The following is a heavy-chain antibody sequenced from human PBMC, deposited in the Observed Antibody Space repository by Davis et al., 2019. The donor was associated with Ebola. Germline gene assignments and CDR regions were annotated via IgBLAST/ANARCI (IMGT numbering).Heavy chain of an antibody. CDR3: ASHYSSGWYYWFDP. CDR1: GFTFSTYS. J-gene: IGHJ5*02. CDR2: ISSGSSTI. V-gene: IGHV3-48*02. Sequence: PGGSLRLSCAASGFTFSTYSMNWVRQAPGKGLEWVSYISSGSSTIYYADSVKGRFTISRDNAKNSLYLQMNSLRDEDTAVYYCASHYSSGWYYWFDPWGQGTLVTVSS. D-gene: IGHD6-19*01.